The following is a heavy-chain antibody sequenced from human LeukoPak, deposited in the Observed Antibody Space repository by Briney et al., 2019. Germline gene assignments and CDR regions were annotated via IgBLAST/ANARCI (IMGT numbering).Heavy chain of an antibody. Sequence: SETLSLTCTVSGGSISSSSYYWGWIRQPPGKGLEWIGSIYYSGSTYYNPSLKGRVTISVDTSKNQFSLKLSSVTAADTAVYYCARHPSFYCSSTSRYIPHWGQGTLVTVSS. CDR1: GGSISSSSYY. CDR3: ARHPSFYCSSTSRYIPH. J-gene: IGHJ4*02. V-gene: IGHV4-39*01. D-gene: IGHD2-2*02. CDR2: IYYSGST.